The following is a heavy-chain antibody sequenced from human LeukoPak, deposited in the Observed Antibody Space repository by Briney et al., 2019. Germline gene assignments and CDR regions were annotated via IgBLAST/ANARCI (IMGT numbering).Heavy chain of an antibody. V-gene: IGHV3-13*01. CDR1: GFTFSNAW. J-gene: IGHJ4*02. CDR2: LGTAGDT. CDR3: ARQSTPHGNFDY. Sequence: PGGSLRLSCAASGFTFSNAWMNWVRQPAGKGLEWVSALGTAGDTFYPGSVKGRFTISRDNAKKSLFLQMSSLRAEDTAIYYCARQSTPHGNFDYWGQGTLVTVSS. D-gene: IGHD5-24*01.